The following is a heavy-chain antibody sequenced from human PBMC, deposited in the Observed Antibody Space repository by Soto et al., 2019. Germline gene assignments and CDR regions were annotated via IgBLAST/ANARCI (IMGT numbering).Heavy chain of an antibody. D-gene: IGHD3-9*01. J-gene: IGHJ4*02. V-gene: IGHV5-10-1*01. CDR3: ARLPRDVLKFSRLY. CDR2: IDPSDSYT. Sequence: GESLQISCKGSGYSFTSYLISCVRQMPGKGLEWMGMIDPSDSYTNYSPSFQGHVTISADKSISTAYLQWSSLKASDTAMYYCARLPRDVLKFSRLYWGEGTLVTVS. CDR1: GYSFTSYL.